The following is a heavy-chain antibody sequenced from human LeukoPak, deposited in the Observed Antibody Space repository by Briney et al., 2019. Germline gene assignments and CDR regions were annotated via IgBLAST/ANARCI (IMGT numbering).Heavy chain of an antibody. V-gene: IGHV4-59*01. J-gene: IGHJ4*02. CDR2: IYYSGST. D-gene: IGHD3-16*02. Sequence: PSETLSLTCTVSGGSISSYYWSWIRQPPGKGLEWIGYIYYSGSTNYNPSLKSRVTISVDTSKNRFSLKLSSVTAADTAVYYCARDRWDYDYVWGSYHYGPYFDYWGQGTLVTVSS. CDR3: ARDRWDYDYVWGSYHYGPYFDY. CDR1: GGSISSYY.